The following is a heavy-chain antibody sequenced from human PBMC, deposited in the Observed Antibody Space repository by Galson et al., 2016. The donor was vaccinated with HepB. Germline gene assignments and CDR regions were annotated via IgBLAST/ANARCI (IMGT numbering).Heavy chain of an antibody. D-gene: IGHD1-26*01. J-gene: IGHJ4*02. CDR2: ISDGGLP. V-gene: IGHV3-23*01. CDR3: AKHPADRRWDLLPGDS. CDR1: GFSFDDYG. Sequence: SLRLSCAASGFSFDDYGMTWVRQAPGKGLEWVSSISDGGLPHYADSVKGRFTIYRDNYRKPVYPQMTSLRPEDTAMYYCAKHPADRRWDLLPGDSWGQGILVTVSS.